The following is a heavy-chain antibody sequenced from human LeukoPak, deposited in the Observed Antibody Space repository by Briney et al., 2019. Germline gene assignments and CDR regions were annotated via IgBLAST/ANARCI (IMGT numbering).Heavy chain of an antibody. CDR3: ARDLAWDAFDI. CDR1: GFNFINYN. V-gene: IGHV3-21*01. CDR2: IHSSSGSI. J-gene: IGHJ3*02. Sequence: PGGSLRLSCAASGFNFINYNMNWVRQAPGKGLEWVSSIHSSSGSIYYADSLKGRFTISRDNAKNSLYLQMNSLRAEDTAVYYCARDLAWDAFDIWGQGTMVTVSS.